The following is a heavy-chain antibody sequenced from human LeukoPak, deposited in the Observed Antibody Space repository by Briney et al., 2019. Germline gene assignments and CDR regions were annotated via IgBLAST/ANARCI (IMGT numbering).Heavy chain of an antibody. J-gene: IGHJ4*02. Sequence: SQTLSLTCTVSGGSISSGGYYWSWIRQPPGKGLEWIGYIYHSGSTYYNPSLKSRVTISVDRSKNQFSLKLSSVTAADTAVYYCSGSRPVYYFDYWGQGTLVTVSS. V-gene: IGHV4-30-2*01. CDR2: IYHSGST. D-gene: IGHD2-15*01. CDR1: GGSISSGGYY. CDR3: SGSRPVYYFDY.